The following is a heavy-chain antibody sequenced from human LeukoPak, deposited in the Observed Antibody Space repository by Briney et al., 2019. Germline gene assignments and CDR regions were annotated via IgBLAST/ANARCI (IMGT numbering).Heavy chain of an antibody. Sequence: SETLSLTCAVYGGSFSGYYWSWIRQPPGKGLEWIGEINHSGSTNYNPSLKSRVTISVDTSKNQFSLKLSSVTAADTAVYYCARRRITMIVTGRAFDIWGQGTMVTVSS. CDR3: ARRRITMIVTGRAFDI. CDR2: INHSGST. J-gene: IGHJ3*02. D-gene: IGHD3-22*01. V-gene: IGHV4-34*01. CDR1: GGSFSGYY.